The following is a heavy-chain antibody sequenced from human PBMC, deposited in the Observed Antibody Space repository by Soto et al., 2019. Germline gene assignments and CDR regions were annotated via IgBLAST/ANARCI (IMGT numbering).Heavy chain of an antibody. CDR3: AHRQAVAGIANWFDP. J-gene: IGHJ5*02. V-gene: IGHV2-5*02. Sequence: QITLKESGPTLVKPTQTLTLTCTFSGFSLSTSGVGVGWIRQPPGKALEWLALIYWDDDKRYSPSLKSRLTITKDTSKNQVVLTMTNMDPVDTATDYCAHRQAVAGIANWFDPWGQGTLVTVSS. CDR2: IYWDDDK. D-gene: IGHD6-19*01. CDR1: GFSLSTSGVG.